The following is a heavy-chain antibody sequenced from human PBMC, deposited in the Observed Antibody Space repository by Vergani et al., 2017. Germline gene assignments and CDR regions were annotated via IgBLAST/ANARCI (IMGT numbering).Heavy chain of an antibody. Sequence: QVQLIQSGPVMKKPGGSMKVSCQASESTFSDYNIHWVRQAPGQGLQWMGWISPKTGDTDYLQRFQDRVTMTRDASTETVYLKMTRLTSDDTAIYYCAHSWNFGRRDWFDSWGPGTLVTVSS. J-gene: IGHJ5*01. V-gene: IGHV1-2*02. CDR3: AHSWNFGRRDWFDS. D-gene: IGHD1-26*01. CDR1: ESTFSDYN. CDR2: ISPKTGDT.